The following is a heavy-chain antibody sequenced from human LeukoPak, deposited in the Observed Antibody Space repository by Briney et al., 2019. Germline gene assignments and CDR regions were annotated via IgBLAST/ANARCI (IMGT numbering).Heavy chain of an antibody. J-gene: IGHJ3*02. V-gene: IGHV1-69*13. D-gene: IGHD3-22*01. CDR1: GGTFSSYA. CDR3: AREYTHYYDSSGYYYHAFDI. CDR2: IIPIFGTA. Sequence: GASVKVSCKASGGTFSSYAISWVRQAPGQGLEWMGGIIPIFGTANYAQKFQGRVMITADESTSTAYMELSSLRSEDTAVYYCAREYTHYYDSSGYYYHAFDIWGQGTMVTVSS.